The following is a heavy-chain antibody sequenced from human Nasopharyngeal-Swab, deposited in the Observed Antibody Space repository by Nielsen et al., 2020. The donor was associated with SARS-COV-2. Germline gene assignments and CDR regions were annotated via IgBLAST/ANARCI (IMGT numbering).Heavy chain of an antibody. V-gene: IGHV3-74*01. CDR3: ARGGDGYSMDY. D-gene: IGHD5-24*01. J-gene: IGHJ4*02. CDR1: GFTISRYW. CDR2: LHSDGSGT. Sequence: GGSLRLSCAASGFTISRYWMLWVRHAPGKGLVWVSRLHSDGSGTTYADSVRGRFTISRDNAKNKLYLQMNSLRAEDTAVYYCARGGDGYSMDYWGQGTLVTVSS.